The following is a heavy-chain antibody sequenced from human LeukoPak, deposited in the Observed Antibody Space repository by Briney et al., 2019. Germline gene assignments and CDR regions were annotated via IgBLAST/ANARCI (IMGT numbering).Heavy chain of an antibody. J-gene: IGHJ6*02. CDR1: GGSISSYY. D-gene: IGHD4-11*01. CDR2: IYYSGST. CDR3: ARGGTTHPDYYYGMDV. Sequence: SETLSLTCTVSGGSISSYYWSWIRQLPGKGLEWIGYIYYSGSTNYNPSLKSRVTISVDTSKNQFSLKLSSVTAADTAVYYCARGGTTHPDYYYGMDVWGQGTTVAVSS. V-gene: IGHV4-59*12.